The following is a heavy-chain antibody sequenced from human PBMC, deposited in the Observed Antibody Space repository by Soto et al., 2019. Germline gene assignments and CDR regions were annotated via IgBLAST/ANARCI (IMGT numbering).Heavy chain of an antibody. V-gene: IGHV3-33*01. CDR3: ARMGGWTVRHSDPYLDY. Sequence: QVQLVDSGGGVVQPGGSLRLSCATSGFTFSSYGLHWVRQAPGKGLEWVALIWYDGSHTYYADSVKGRFTISRDDSKSTLYLQMDSLRDEDTAVYYCARMGGWTVRHSDPYLDYWGQGTLVAVSS. D-gene: IGHD3-10*01. CDR2: IWYDGSHT. CDR1: GFTFSSYG. J-gene: IGHJ4*02.